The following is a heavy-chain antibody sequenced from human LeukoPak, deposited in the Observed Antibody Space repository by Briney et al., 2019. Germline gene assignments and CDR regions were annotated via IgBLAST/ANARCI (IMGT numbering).Heavy chain of an antibody. J-gene: IGHJ4*02. V-gene: IGHV1-2*02. CDR2: INPNSGGT. CDR3: ARGSWVTMIVVVSFPEDY. D-gene: IGHD3-22*01. CDR1: GYTFTGYY. Sequence: ASVKVSCKASGYTFTGYYMHWVRQAPGQGLEWMGWINPNSGGTNYAQKFQGRVTMTRDTSISTAYMELSRLRSDDTAVYYCARGSWVTMIVVVSFPEDYWGQGTLVTVSS.